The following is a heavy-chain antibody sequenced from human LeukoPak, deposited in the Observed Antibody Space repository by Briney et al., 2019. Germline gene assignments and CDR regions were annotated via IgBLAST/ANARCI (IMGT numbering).Heavy chain of an antibody. D-gene: IGHD3-10*01. CDR3: AKLTMVRGAPFDY. CDR2: ISGSGGST. V-gene: IGHV3-23*01. CDR1: GFTFSSYA. Sequence: GGSLRLSCAASGFTFSSYAMSWVRQAPGKGLEWVSAISGSGGSTYYADSVKGRFTIPRDNSKNTLYLQMNSLRAEDTAVYYCAKLTMVRGAPFDYWGQGTLVTVSS. J-gene: IGHJ4*02.